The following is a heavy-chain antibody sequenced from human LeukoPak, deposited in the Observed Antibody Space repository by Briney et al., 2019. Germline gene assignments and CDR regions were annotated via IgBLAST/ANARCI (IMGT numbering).Heavy chain of an antibody. CDR3: ARVGGGGKIDWFDP. CDR1: GGSFSGYY. Sequence: SETLSLTCAVYGGSFSGYYWSWIRQPPGKGLEWIGEINHSGSTNYNPSLKSRVTISVDTSKNQFSLKLSSVTAADTAVYYCARVGGGGKIDWFDPWGQGTLVTVSS. D-gene: IGHD2-15*01. CDR2: INHSGST. J-gene: IGHJ5*02. V-gene: IGHV4-34*01.